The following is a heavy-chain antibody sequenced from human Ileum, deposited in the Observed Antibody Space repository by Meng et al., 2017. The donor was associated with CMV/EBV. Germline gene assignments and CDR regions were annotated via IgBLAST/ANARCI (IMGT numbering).Heavy chain of an antibody. Sequence: GESLKISCAASGFTFSSYVMSWVRQAPGKGLDWVSGISGGGGTTYYADSVKGRFTISRDNSKNTLYLQMNSLRAEDTAVYYCAKPLTTSCNKCYSDYWGQGTLVTGSS. CDR1: GFTFSSYV. CDR3: AKPLTTSCNKCYSDY. J-gene: IGHJ4*02. V-gene: IGHV3-23*01. D-gene: IGHD1/OR15-1a*01. CDR2: ISGGGGTT.